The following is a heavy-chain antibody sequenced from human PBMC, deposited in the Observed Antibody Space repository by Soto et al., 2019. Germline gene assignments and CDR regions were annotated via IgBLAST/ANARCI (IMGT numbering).Heavy chain of an antibody. CDR3: AKDSGIAAAGDPDAFDI. V-gene: IGHV3-23*01. Sequence: HPGGSLRLSCAASGFTFSSYAMIWVRQAPGKGLEWVSAISGSGGSTYYADSVKGRFTISRDNSKNTLYLQMNSLRAEDTAVYYCAKDSGIAAAGDPDAFDIWGQGTMVTVSS. CDR1: GFTFSSYA. D-gene: IGHD6-13*01. J-gene: IGHJ3*02. CDR2: ISGSGGST.